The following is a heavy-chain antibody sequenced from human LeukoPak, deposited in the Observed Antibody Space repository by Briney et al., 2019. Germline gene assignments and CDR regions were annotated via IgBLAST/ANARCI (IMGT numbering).Heavy chain of an antibody. CDR2: IYYSGST. CDR1: GGSISSSSYY. Sequence: PSETLSLTCTVSGGSISSSSYYWGWIRQPPGKGLEWIGSIYYSGSTYYNPSLKSRVTISVDTSKNQFSLKLSSVTAADTAVYYCARLRGYSYGYGVPSFDYWGQGTLVTVSS. V-gene: IGHV4-39*01. CDR3: ARLRGYSYGYGVPSFDY. J-gene: IGHJ4*02. D-gene: IGHD5-18*01.